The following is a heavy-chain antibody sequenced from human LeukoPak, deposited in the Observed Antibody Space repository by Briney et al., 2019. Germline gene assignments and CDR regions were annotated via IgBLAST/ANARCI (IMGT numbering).Heavy chain of an antibody. CDR1: GGSISSSSYY. J-gene: IGHJ4*02. Sequence: SETLSLTCTVSGGSISSSSYYWGWIRQPPGKGLEWIGSIYYSGSTYYNPSLKSRVTISVDTSKNQFSLKLSSVTAADTAVYYCARQNYYDSSGFDYWGQGTLVTGSS. V-gene: IGHV4-39*01. CDR2: IYYSGST. CDR3: ARQNYYDSSGFDY. D-gene: IGHD3-22*01.